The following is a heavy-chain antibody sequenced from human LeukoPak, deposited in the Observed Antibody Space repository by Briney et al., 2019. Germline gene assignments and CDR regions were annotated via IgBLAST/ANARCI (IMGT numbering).Heavy chain of an antibody. CDR3: ARDSVTTGYYFDY. CDR1: GYTFTGYY. J-gene: IGHJ4*02. D-gene: IGHD4-17*01. V-gene: IGHV1-2*02. CDR2: INPNSGGT. Sequence: ASVKVSCKASGYTFTGYYMHWVRQAPGQGLEWMGWINPNSGGTNYAQKFQGRVTMTRGTSISTAYMELSRLRSDDTAVYYRARDSVTTGYYFDYWGQGTLVTVSS.